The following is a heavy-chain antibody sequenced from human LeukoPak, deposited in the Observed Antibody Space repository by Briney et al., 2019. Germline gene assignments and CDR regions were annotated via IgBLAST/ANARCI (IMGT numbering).Heavy chain of an antibody. Sequence: SETLSLTCAVSGGSISSYYWSWIRQPPGKGLEWIGYIYYSGSTNYNPSLKSRVTISVDTSKNQFSLKLSSVTAADTAVFYCARGRDIVVVPAAKRVNYFDYWGQGTLVTVSS. V-gene: IGHV4-59*01. CDR1: GGSISSYY. CDR2: IYYSGST. D-gene: IGHD2-2*01. J-gene: IGHJ4*02. CDR3: ARGRDIVVVPAAKRVNYFDY.